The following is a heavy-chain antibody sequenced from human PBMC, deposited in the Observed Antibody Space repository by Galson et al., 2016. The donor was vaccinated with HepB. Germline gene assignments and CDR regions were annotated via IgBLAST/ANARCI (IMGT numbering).Heavy chain of an antibody. D-gene: IGHD1-14*01. J-gene: IGHJ5*02. Sequence: SLRLSCAASGFRFTTYSMNWVRQAPGKGLEWVSYISGSGSTIYYADSLKGRFTISRDNAKNSVSLRMNSLRVEDTAAYYCVPVRRLRRSLTPWFDPWGQGTLVTVSS. CDR2: ISGSGSTI. CDR3: VPVRRLRRSLTPWFDP. V-gene: IGHV3-48*01. CDR1: GFRFTTYS.